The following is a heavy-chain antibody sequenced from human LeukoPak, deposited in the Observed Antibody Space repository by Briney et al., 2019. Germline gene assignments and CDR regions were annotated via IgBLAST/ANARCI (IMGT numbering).Heavy chain of an antibody. D-gene: IGHD4-23*01. V-gene: IGHV3-23*01. CDR2: ISGSGGST. CDR3: ARDRGGNLYYYYMDV. J-gene: IGHJ6*03. Sequence: GGSLRLSCAASGLTFSSYAMSRVRQAPGKGLEWVSAISGSGGSTYYADSVKGRFTISRDNSKNTLYLQMNSLRAEDTAVYYCARDRGGNLYYYYMDVWGKGTTVTVSS. CDR1: GLTFSSYA.